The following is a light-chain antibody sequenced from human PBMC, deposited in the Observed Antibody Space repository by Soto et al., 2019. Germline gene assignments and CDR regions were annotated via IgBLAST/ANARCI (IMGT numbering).Light chain of an antibody. CDR1: QGIRHD. CDR2: SAS. CDR3: LQNNSYPVT. J-gene: IGKJ1*01. V-gene: IGKV1-17*01. Sequence: EIQMTQSPSSLSASVGDRVTITFRASQGIRHDLGWYQQKPGKAPKRLIYSASSLQSGVPSRFSGSGSGTEFTLTISSLQPEDFATYYCLQNNSYPVTFGQGTKVDIK.